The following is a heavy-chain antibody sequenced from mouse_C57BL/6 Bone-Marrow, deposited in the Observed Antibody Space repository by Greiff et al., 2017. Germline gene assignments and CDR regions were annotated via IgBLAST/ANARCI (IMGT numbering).Heavy chain of an antibody. V-gene: IGHV1-19*01. D-gene: IGHD1-1*01. CDR2: INPYNGGT. CDR1: GYTFTDYY. CDR3: AREYYCGSSYGFAD. Sequence: VQLQQSGPVLVKPGASVKMSCKASGYTFTDYYMNWVKQSHGKSLEWIGVINPYNGGTSYNQKFKGKATLTVDKSSSTAYMELNSLTSEDSAVYYCAREYYCGSSYGFADWGQGTLVTVSA. J-gene: IGHJ3*01.